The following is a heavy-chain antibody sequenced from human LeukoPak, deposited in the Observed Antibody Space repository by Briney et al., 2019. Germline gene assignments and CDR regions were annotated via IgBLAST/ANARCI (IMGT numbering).Heavy chain of an antibody. Sequence: TPSETLSLTCTLSGGSISTYYWSWVRQPPGKGLEWIGYIYYTGSTDYNPSLKSRVTMSVDTSKNQFSLKLSSVTAADTAVYSCARGSVRGEFDPWGQGTLVTVSS. V-gene: IGHV4-59*01. J-gene: IGHJ5*02. CDR3: ARGSVRGEFDP. CDR2: IYYTGST. CDR1: GGSISTYY. D-gene: IGHD3-10*01.